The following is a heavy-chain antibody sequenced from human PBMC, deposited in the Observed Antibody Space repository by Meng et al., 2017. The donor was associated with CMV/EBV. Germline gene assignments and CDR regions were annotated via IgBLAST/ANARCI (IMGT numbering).Heavy chain of an antibody. D-gene: IGHD1-1*01. V-gene: IGHV4-34*01. CDR2: INHSGST. CDR1: GGSFSGYY. Sequence: GGSFSGYYWSWIRQPPGKGLEWIGEINHSGSTNYNPSLKSRVTISVDTSKNQFSLKLGPVTAADTAVYYCARGPPRAFTTGTTLLDYWGQGTLVTVSS. CDR3: ARGPPRAFTTGTTLLDY. J-gene: IGHJ4*02.